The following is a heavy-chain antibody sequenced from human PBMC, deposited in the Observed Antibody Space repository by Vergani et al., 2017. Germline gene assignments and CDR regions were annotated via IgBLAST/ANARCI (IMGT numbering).Heavy chain of an antibody. Sequence: EVQLVESGGGVVQPGGSLRLSCVASGFSFDEYGMHWVRQAPGKGLEWVSGINWKSDNIAYVDSVRGRFTVSRDNAKNSLYLQMNSLKTEDTAVYYCTTDLTYYDILTGTNWGQGTLVTVSS. CDR3: TTDLTYYDILTGTN. D-gene: IGHD3-9*01. CDR2: INWKSDNI. V-gene: IGHV3-9*01. CDR1: GFSFDEYG. J-gene: IGHJ4*02.